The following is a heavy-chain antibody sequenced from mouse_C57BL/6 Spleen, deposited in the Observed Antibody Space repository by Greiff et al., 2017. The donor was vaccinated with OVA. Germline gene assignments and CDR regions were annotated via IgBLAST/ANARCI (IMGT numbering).Heavy chain of an antibody. CDR2: IYPGDGDT. V-gene: IGHV1-82*01. CDR3: ARGGSNYAFAD. J-gene: IGHJ3*01. Sequence: QVQLQQSGPELVKPGASVKISCKASGYAFSSSWMNWVKQRPGKGLEWIGRIYPGDGDTNYNGKFKGKATLTADKSSSTAYMQLSSLTSEDSAVYFCARGGSNYAFADWGQGTLVTVSA. CDR1: GYAFSSSW. D-gene: IGHD2-5*01.